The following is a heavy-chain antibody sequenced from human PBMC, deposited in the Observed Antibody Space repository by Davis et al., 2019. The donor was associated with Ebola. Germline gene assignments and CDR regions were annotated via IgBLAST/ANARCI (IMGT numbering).Heavy chain of an antibody. CDR2: ININTGNP. D-gene: IGHD6-13*01. V-gene: IGHV7-4-1*02. CDR1: GYSFTTYG. Sequence: ASVKVSCKASGYSFTTYGMNWVRQAPGQGLEWMGWININTGNPTYAQGFTGRFVFSLDTSVSTAYLQISSLKAEDTAVYYCARDRALYSSSWYDYWGQGTLVTVSS. CDR3: ARDRALYSSSWYDY. J-gene: IGHJ4*02.